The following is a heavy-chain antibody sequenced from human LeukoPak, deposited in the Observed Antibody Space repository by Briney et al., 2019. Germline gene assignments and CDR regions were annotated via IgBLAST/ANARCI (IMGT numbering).Heavy chain of an antibody. CDR3: ARSAHFDWLPWFDP. D-gene: IGHD3-9*01. CDR1: GYTFTGYY. J-gene: IGHJ5*02. Sequence: APVKVSCKASGYTFTGYYIHWLRQAPGQGLEWIGWINPTSGGTKYAQNFQGRVTMTRDTSISTAYMELSRLRFDDTAVYFCARSAHFDWLPWFDPWGQGTLVTVSS. V-gene: IGHV1-2*02. CDR2: INPTSGGT.